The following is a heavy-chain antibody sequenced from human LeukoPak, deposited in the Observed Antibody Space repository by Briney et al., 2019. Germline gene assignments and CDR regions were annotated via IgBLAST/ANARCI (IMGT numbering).Heavy chain of an antibody. CDR2: ISSSSSYI. Sequence: PGGSLRLSCAASGFTFSSYSMNWVRQAPGKGLEWVSSISSSSSYIYYADSVKGRFTISRDNAKNSLYLQMNSLRAEDTAVYYCARASMITFGGVIDLRYYFDYWGQGTLVTVSS. CDR1: GFTFSSYS. CDR3: ARASMITFGGVIDLRYYFDY. J-gene: IGHJ4*02. V-gene: IGHV3-21*01. D-gene: IGHD3-16*02.